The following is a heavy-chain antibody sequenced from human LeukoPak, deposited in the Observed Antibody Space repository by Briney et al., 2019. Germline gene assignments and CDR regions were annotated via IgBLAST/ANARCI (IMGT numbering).Heavy chain of an antibody. CDR1: GGTFSSYA. CDR2: IIPIFGTA. D-gene: IGHD3-22*01. J-gene: IGHJ4*02. CDR3: AREASPTYYYDSSGYLHSYYFDY. Sequence: ASVKVSCKASGGTFSSYAISWVRQAPGQGVEWMGGIIPIFGTANYAQKFQGRVTITADESTSTAYMELSSLRSEDTAVYYCAREASPTYYYDSSGYLHSYYFDYWGQGTLVTVSS. V-gene: IGHV1-69*13.